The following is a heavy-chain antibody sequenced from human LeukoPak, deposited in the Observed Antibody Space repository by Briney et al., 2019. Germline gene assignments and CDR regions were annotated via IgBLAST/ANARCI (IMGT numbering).Heavy chain of an antibody. V-gene: IGHV3-33*06. Sequence: GRSLSLSCAASGFTFSGYGMHWVRQAPGKGLEWVALIWYDGSNRYYSDSVKGRFTISRDNSKNTLYLQMNSLRAEDTAVYYCAKDSYYYDSSGYHYPQYFFDYWGQGALVTVSS. CDR2: IWYDGSNR. CDR3: AKDSYYYDSSGYHYPQYFFDY. CDR1: GFTFSGYG. D-gene: IGHD3-22*01. J-gene: IGHJ4*02.